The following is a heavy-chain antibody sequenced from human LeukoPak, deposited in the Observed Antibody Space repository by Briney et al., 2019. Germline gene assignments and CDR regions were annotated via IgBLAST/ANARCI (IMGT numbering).Heavy chain of an antibody. V-gene: IGHV3-9*01. CDR1: GFTFDDYA. Sequence: PGRSLRLSCAASGFTFDDYAMHWVRQAPGKGLEWVSGISWNSGSIGYADSVKGRFTISRDNAKNSLYLQMNSLRAEGTALYYCAKGLVFGVVLWFDPWGQGTLVTVSS. D-gene: IGHD3-3*01. J-gene: IGHJ5*02. CDR3: AKGLVFGVVLWFDP. CDR2: ISWNSGSI.